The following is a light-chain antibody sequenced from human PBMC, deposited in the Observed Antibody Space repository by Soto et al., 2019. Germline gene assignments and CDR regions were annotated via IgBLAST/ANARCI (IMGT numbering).Light chain of an antibody. CDR3: QKCHSAPYT. CDR2: AAS. V-gene: IGKV1-27*01. J-gene: IGKJ2*01. CDR1: QGISNY. Sequence: DIQMTQSPSSLSASVGDTVTITWRASQGISNYLAWYQQKPGKLPKLLMYAASTLQPGVPSRFSGSGSGTDFTLPITSLQPEDVATYYCQKCHSAPYTFGQGTKLEIK.